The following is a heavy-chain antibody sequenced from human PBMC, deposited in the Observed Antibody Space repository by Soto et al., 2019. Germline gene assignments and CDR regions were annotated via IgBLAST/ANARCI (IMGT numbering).Heavy chain of an antibody. J-gene: IGHJ4*02. CDR1: GGSISSGGYY. CDR2: IYYSGST. Sequence: SETLSLTCTVSGGSISSGGYYWSWIRQHPGKGLEWIGYIYYSGSTYYNPSLKSRVTISVDTSKNQFSLKLSSVTAADTAVYYCAVNEWELPAPFDYWGQGTLVTVSS. D-gene: IGHD1-26*01. CDR3: AVNEWELPAPFDY. V-gene: IGHV4-31*03.